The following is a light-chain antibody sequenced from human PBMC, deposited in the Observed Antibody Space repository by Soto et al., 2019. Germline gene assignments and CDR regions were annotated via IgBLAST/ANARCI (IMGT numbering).Light chain of an antibody. V-gene: IGKV3-20*01. CDR2: GAS. Sequence: EIVLTQSPGTLSLSPGERATLSCRASQSVSTNYLAWYQRKPGQAPRLLIYGASSRATDIPNRFSGSGSGTDFTLTITRLKAEDFAVYYCQQYGSSLPTFGQGTKVEIK. J-gene: IGKJ1*01. CDR3: QQYGSSLPT. CDR1: QSVSTNY.